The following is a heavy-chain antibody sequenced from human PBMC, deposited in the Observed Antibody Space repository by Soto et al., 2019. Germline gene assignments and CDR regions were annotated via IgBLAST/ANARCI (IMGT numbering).Heavy chain of an antibody. V-gene: IGHV4-34*01. CDR2: INHSGRV. D-gene: IGHD3-22*01. J-gene: IGHJ5*01. CDR1: CGSFSGHS. Sequence: SETLSLTCAVYCGSFSGHSWTWIRQSPGKGLEWIGDINHSGRVNYSPSLKSRVTISLDTSKNQFSLTLSAVTAADTAMYYCSTRAYDTNGYYRFDPWGQGTLVTVS. CDR3: STRAYDTNGYYRFDP.